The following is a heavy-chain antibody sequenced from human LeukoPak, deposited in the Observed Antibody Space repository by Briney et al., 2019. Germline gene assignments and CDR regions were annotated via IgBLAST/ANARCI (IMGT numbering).Heavy chain of an antibody. D-gene: IGHD3-10*01. CDR3: ARDNYYGSGSPSFDP. Sequence: ASVKVSCKASGYAFTSYGISWVRQAPGQGLEWMGWISAYNGNTNYAQKLQGRVTMTTDTSTSTAYMELRSLRSDDTAVYFCARDNYYGSGSPSFDPWAQGTLVTVSS. V-gene: IGHV1-18*01. CDR2: ISAYNGNT. J-gene: IGHJ5*02. CDR1: GYAFTSYG.